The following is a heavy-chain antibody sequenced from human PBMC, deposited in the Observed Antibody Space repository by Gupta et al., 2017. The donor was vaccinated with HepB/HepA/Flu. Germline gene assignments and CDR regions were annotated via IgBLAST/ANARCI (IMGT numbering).Heavy chain of an antibody. J-gene: IGHJ4*02. CDR1: GGPISSSNW. D-gene: IGHD1-1*01. V-gene: IGHV4-4*02. CDR2: IYHSGST. CDR3: ARDPIPGGGGVQPDSFFVTPTGY. Sequence: QVQLQESGPGLVKPSGTLSLTCAASGGPISSSNWWSWVRQPPGQGPEWIGEIYHSGSTNYNPSLKSRVTISVDKSKNQFSLKLSSVTAADTAVYYCARDPIPGGGGVQPDSFFVTPTGYWGQGTLVTVSS.